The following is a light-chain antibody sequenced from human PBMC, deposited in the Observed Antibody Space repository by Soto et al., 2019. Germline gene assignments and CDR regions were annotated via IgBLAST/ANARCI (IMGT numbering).Light chain of an antibody. CDR3: LQYNSYPRT. V-gene: IGKV1-17*01. CDR1: QGVRDD. J-gene: IGKJ1*01. CDR2: GAS. Sequence: DLQITQSPSSLSASVGDTVTITCRASQGVRDDLGWYQQKPGKAPKRLIYGASNLESGVQSRFSGSGFGPKPTLTIISLQPVDFASYYCLQYNSYPRTCGPGTEV.